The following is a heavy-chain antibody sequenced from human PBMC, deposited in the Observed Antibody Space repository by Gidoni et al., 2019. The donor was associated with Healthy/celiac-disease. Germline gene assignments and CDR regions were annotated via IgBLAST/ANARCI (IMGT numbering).Heavy chain of an antibody. CDR3: ARVGDSSGYYYDAFDI. V-gene: IGHV3-7*01. D-gene: IGHD3-22*01. J-gene: IGHJ3*02. CDR1: GFTFSSYW. Sequence: EVQLVESGGGLVQPGGSLRLSCAASGFTFSSYWMSWVRQAPGKGLEWVANIKQDGSEKYYVDSVKGRFTISRDNAKNSLYLQMNSLRAEDTAVYYCARVGDSSGYYYDAFDIWGQGTTVTVSS. CDR2: IKQDGSEK.